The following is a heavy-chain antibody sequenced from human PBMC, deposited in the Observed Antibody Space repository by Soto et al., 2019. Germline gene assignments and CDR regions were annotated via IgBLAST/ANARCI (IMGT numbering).Heavy chain of an antibody. D-gene: IGHD3-10*01. CDR1: GFTFSSYS. CDR2: ISSGSGTT. V-gene: IGHV3-48*01. J-gene: IGHJ6*02. Sequence: EVQLLESGGGLVQPGGSLRLSCAVSGFTFSSYSMNWVRQAPGKGLEWVSYISSGSGTTYYADSVKGRFSISRDNANNSLYLQMNSLRVEYTAVYYCAKIGTYLRMDVWGQGTTVTVSS. CDR3: AKIGTYLRMDV.